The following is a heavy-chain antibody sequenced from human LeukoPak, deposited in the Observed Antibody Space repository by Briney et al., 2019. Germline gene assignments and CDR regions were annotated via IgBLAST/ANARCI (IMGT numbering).Heavy chain of an antibody. CDR1: GFSSSDYT. CDR3: ARAHFCVSTNSPSDC. J-gene: IGHJ4*02. V-gene: IGHV3-23*01. CDR2: ISVSDDST. D-gene: IGHD3-3*02. Sequence: GGSLRLSCAASGFSSSDYTMNWVRQSPGKGLEWVSGISVSDDSTYYADSVKGRFTISRDKSNNMLYLQMNSLRAEDTAVYYCARAHFCVSTNSPSDCWAKEPPVTVSS.